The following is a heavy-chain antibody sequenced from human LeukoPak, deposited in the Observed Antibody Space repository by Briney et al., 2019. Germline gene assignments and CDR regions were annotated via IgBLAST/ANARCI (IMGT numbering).Heavy chain of an antibody. CDR2: IKHDGSED. CDR1: GFTFSSYW. Sequence: AGSLRLSCATSGFTFSSYWMTWVRQAPGKGLEWVATIKHDGSEDYYLDSVKGRFTISRDNAKSSMWLQMSSLRAEDTAVYYCGRDQTPFYWGQGSLVTVSS. CDR3: GRDQTPFY. V-gene: IGHV3-7*01. D-gene: IGHD2-15*01. J-gene: IGHJ4*02.